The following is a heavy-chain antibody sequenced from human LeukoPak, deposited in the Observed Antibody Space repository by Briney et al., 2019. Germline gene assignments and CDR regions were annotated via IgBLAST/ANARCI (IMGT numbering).Heavy chain of an antibody. CDR3: VRDAATVTLLPDF. D-gene: IGHD4-17*01. J-gene: IGHJ4*01. CDR2: ISYDGTNK. V-gene: IGHV3-30*19. Sequence: PGGSLRLSCAASGFTFSSYGMHWVRQAPGKGLEWVAVISYDGTNKYYADSVKGRFTISRDRSKNTLYLQMNSLRVDDTAVYYCVRDAATVTLLPDFWGQGTLVTVSS. CDR1: GFTFSSYG.